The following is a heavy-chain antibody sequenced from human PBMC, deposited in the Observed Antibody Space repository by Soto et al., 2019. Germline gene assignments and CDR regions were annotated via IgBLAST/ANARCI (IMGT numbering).Heavy chain of an antibody. V-gene: IGHV4-59*01. D-gene: IGHD3-22*01. CDR1: GGSISSYY. J-gene: IGHJ4*02. CDR3: ARFRRGLYYFDY. CDR2: IYYSGST. Sequence: SETLSLTCTVSGGSISSYYWSWIRQPPGKGLEWIGYIYYSGSTNYNPSLKSRVTISVDTSKNQFSLKLSSVTAADTAVYYCARFRRGLYYFDYWGQGTLVTVSS.